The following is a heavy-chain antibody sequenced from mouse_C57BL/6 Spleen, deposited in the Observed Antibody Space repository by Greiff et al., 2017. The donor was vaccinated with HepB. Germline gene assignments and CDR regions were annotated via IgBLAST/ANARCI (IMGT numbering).Heavy chain of an antibody. CDR2: IRSKSNNYAT. Sequence: EVKLQESGGGLVQPKGSLKLSCAASGFSFNTYAMNWVRQAPGKGLEWVARIRSKSNNYATYYADSVKDRFTISRDDSESMLYLQMNNLKTEDTAMYYCVRRGVVATGAMDYWGQGTSVTVSS. CDR1: GFSFNTYA. CDR3: VRRGVVATGAMDY. D-gene: IGHD1-1*01. J-gene: IGHJ4*01. V-gene: IGHV10-1*01.